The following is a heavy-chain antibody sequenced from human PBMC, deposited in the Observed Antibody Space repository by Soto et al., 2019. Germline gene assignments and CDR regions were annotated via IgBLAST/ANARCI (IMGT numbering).Heavy chain of an antibody. Sequence: GGSLRLSCAASGFTFSNAWMNWVRQAPGKGLEWVGRIKSKTDGGTTDYAAPVKGRFTISRDDSKNTLYLQMNSLKTEDTAVYYWARGPPGWLQPLDYWGQGTLVTVSS. V-gene: IGHV3-15*07. D-gene: IGHD5-12*01. J-gene: IGHJ4*02. CDR1: GFTFSNAW. CDR2: IKSKTDGGTT. CDR3: ARGPPGWLQPLDY.